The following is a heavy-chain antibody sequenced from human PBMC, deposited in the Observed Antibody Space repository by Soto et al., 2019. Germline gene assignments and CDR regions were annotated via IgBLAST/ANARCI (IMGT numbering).Heavy chain of an antibody. V-gene: IGHV4-59*08. J-gene: IGHJ5*02. CDR3: ARNYGSGSYSEGWFDP. D-gene: IGHD3-10*01. CDR1: GGSISSYY. CDR2: TYYSGST. Sequence: SETLSLTCTVSGGSISSYYWSWIRQPPGKGLEWIGYTYYSGSTNYNPSLKSRATISVDTSKNQFSLKLSSVTAADTAVYYCARNYGSGSYSEGWFDPSGQGTLVPVSA.